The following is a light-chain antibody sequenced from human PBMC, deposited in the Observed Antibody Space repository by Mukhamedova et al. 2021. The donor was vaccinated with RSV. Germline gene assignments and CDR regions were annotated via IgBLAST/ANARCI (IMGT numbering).Light chain of an antibody. J-gene: IGLJ2*01. V-gene: IGLV2-14*03. Sequence: WYQQFPGKVPKLIIYDVSNRPSGVSLRFSGSKSDNTASLTISGLQAEDEADYYCSSYASSSIVIFGGGTKVTVL. CDR2: DVS. CDR3: SSYASSSIVI.